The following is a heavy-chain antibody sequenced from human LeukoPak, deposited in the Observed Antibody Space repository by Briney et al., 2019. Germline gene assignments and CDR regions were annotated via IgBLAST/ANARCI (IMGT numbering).Heavy chain of an antibody. CDR2: IWYDGSNK. CDR1: GLTFSSYG. CDR3: AKQAMVTSYFDY. D-gene: IGHD5-18*01. Sequence: PGGSLRLSCAASGLTFSSYGMHWVRQAPGKGLEWVAVIWYDGSNKYYADSVKGRFTISRDNSKNTLYLQMNSLRAEDTAVYYCAKQAMVTSYFDYWGQGTLVTVSS. J-gene: IGHJ4*02. V-gene: IGHV3-33*06.